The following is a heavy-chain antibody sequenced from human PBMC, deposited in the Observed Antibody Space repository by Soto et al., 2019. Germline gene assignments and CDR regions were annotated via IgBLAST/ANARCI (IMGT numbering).Heavy chain of an antibody. Sequence: PSETLSLTCTVSGGSIRSGDNYWSWIRQPPGKGLEWIGYIYHNGNTYYNPSLKSRVTMSVDTSKNQFSLKLSSVTAADTAVYYCARRNYGSGSYHYWGQGILVTVSS. CDR3: ARRNYGSGSYHY. CDR1: GGSIRSGDNY. V-gene: IGHV4-30-4*01. J-gene: IGHJ4*02. CDR2: IYHNGNT. D-gene: IGHD3-10*01.